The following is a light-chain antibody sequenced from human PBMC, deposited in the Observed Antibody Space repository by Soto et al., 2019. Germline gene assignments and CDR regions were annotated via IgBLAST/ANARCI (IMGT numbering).Light chain of an antibody. CDR3: HQYSSSTNT. V-gene: IGKV3-20*01. CDR2: GAS. CDR1: QSVSSTY. Sequence: EIVLTQSPGTLSLSPWERATRSCRASQSVSSTYLAWYQQRPGQAPRLLIYGASSRATGIPDRFSGSGSGTDFTLTIIRLEPEDFAVYYCHQYSSSTNTFGQGTKVEIK. J-gene: IGKJ1*01.